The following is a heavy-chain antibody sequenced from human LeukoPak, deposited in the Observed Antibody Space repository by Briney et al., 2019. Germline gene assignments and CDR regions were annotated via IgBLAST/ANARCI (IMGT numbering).Heavy chain of an antibody. CDR3: ARRGSSGYYDY. D-gene: IGHD3-22*01. V-gene: IGHV4-61*01. Sequence: SETPSLTCTVSGGSVSSGTYYWSWNRQPPGKGLEWIGYIYYSGSTNYNPSLKSRVTISVDTSKNQFSLKLSSLTAADTAVYYCARRGSSGYYDYWGQGTLVTVSS. J-gene: IGHJ4*02. CDR2: IYYSGST. CDR1: GGSVSSGTYY.